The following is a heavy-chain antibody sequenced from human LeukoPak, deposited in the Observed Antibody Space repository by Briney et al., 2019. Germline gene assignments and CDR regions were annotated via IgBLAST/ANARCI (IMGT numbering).Heavy chain of an antibody. CDR3: ARDLYYSSGNYFDD. J-gene: IGHJ4*02. D-gene: IGHD3-22*01. CDR2: ISSRSSYI. V-gene: IGHV3-21*01. Sequence: AGSLRLSCAASGFTFGSYSMNWVRQPPGKVLGWVSSISSRSSYIYYADSVKGRYTISRDNAKNSLYLQMNSLRAEDTAVYYCARDLYYSSGNYFDDWGQGTLVTVSS. CDR1: GFTFGSYS.